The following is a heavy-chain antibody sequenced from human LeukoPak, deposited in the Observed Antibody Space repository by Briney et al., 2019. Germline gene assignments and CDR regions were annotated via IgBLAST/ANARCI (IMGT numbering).Heavy chain of an antibody. CDR3: AKLSRGSAVVNDAFDI. Sequence: GGSLRLSCAASGFTFSGYEMNWVRQAPGKGLEWVSGISGSDTTYYADSVRGRFTISRDYSKNTLFLQINSLRAEDTAVYYCAKLSRGSAVVNDAFDIWGHGTMVTVSS. CDR2: ISGSDTT. V-gene: IGHV3-23*01. J-gene: IGHJ3*02. D-gene: IGHD2-21*01. CDR1: GFTFSGYE.